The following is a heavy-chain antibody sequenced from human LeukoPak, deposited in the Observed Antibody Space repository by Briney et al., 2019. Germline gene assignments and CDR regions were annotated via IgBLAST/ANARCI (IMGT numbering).Heavy chain of an antibody. J-gene: IGHJ2*01. Sequence: SETLSLTCTVSGGSISSHYWSWIRQPPGKGLEWIGYIYYSGSTNYNPSLKSRVTISVDTSKNQFSLKLSSVTAADTAVYYCARDQVFSARYFDLWGRGTLVTVSS. CDR1: GGSISSHY. CDR2: IYYSGST. D-gene: IGHD2-8*01. CDR3: ARDQVFSARYFDL. V-gene: IGHV4-59*11.